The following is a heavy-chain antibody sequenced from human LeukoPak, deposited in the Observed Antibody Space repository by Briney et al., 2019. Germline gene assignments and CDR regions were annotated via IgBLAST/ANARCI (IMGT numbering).Heavy chain of an antibody. J-gene: IGHJ4*02. V-gene: IGHV4-4*02. CDR2: IYHSGST. CDR3: ARIYDSSGYQVDY. CDR1: GASISSSNW. Sequence: SGTLSLTCAVSGASISSSNWWCWGRQPPGKGQGGIGEIYHSGSTNYNPSLKSRVTISVDKSKNQVSLKLSSVTAADTAVYFCARIYDSSGYQVDYWGQGTLVTVSP. D-gene: IGHD3-22*01.